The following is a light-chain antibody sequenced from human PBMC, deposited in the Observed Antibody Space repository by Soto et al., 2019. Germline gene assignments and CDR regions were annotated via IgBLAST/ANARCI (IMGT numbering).Light chain of an antibody. CDR1: QSISSW. CDR3: QQYNSYSCT. Sequence: DIQLTQSPATLSASVGDRVTITCRASQSISSWLAWYQQKPRKDPTLLIYDASSLESGVLPRFSGSSSWTEFTLTISSLQPHDFAADYCQQYNSYSCTFGQGTQLEIK. V-gene: IGKV1-5*01. CDR2: DAS. J-gene: IGKJ2*02.